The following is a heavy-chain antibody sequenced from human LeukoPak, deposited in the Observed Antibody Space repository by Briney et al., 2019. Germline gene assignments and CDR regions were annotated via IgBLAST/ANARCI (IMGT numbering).Heavy chain of an antibody. V-gene: IGHV1-46*01. CDR2: INPSGGST. CDR3: AREKMATISHYGMDV. Sequence: ASVRVSCKASGYTFTSYYMHWGRQAPGQGVERRGLINPSGGSTSYAQKFQGRVTMTRDTSTSTVYMELSSLRSEDTAVYYCAREKMATISHYGMDVWGQGTTVTVSS. D-gene: IGHD5-24*01. CDR1: GYTFTSYY. J-gene: IGHJ6*02.